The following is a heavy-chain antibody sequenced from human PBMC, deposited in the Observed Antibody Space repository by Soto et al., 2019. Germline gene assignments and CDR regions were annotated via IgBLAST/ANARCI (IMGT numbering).Heavy chain of an antibody. CDR3: ASYDFWTHPLYFDY. V-gene: IGHV3-7*01. J-gene: IGHJ4*02. CDR2: IKQDGSEK. Sequence: GGSLRLSCAASGFTFSSYWMSWVRQAPGKGLEWVANIKQDGSEKYYVDSVKGRFTISRDNAKNSLYLQMNSLRAEDTAVYYCASYDFWTHPLYFDYWGQGTLVTVSS. CDR1: GFTFSSYW. D-gene: IGHD3-3*01.